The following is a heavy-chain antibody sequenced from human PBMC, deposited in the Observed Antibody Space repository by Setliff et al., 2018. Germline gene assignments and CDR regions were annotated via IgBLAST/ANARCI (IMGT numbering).Heavy chain of an antibody. V-gene: IGHV4-34*01. CDR1: GGSFSGYY. J-gene: IGHJ6*02. CDR3: ARQGVVTAIESSPLDYWGNYNFWSGSYYYYGMDV. Sequence: SETLSLTCAVYGGSFSGYYWSWIRQPPGKGLEWIGSIYHSGSTCYNPSLKRRVTISVDTSKNQFSLKLSSVTAADTAVYYCARQGVVTAIESSPLDYWGNYNFWSGSYYYYGMDVWGQGTTVTVS. D-gene: IGHD3-3*01. CDR2: IYHSGST.